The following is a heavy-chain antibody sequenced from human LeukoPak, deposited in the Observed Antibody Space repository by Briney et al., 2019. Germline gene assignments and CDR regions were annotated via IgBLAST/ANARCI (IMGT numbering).Heavy chain of an antibody. D-gene: IGHD6-19*01. CDR1: GYSISSGDY. Sequence: SETLSLTCSVSGYSISSGDYWGWIRQPPGKVLEGIGSIDHSGSTYYNPSLKSRVTISVVTSKNQFSLKLRSVTAANTAVYYCARDSALAQAVMFDYWGQGTLVTVSS. CDR2: IDHSGST. J-gene: IGHJ4*02. CDR3: ARDSALAQAVMFDY. V-gene: IGHV4-38-2*02.